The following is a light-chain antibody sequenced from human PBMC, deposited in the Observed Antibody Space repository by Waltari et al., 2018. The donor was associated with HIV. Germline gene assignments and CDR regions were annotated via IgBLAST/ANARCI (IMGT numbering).Light chain of an antibody. V-gene: IGKV2-28*01. Sequence: DIVMTQSPLSLAVTPGEPASISCRSSQSLLHINGNIYFDWYLQKPGQSPELLFYLGASRASWVSDRFSASASGTEFTLKINRVEAGDVGLYYCMQALQTPQYTFGQGTKLQI. CDR2: LGA. CDR1: QSLLHINGNIY. CDR3: MQALQTPQYT. J-gene: IGKJ2*01.